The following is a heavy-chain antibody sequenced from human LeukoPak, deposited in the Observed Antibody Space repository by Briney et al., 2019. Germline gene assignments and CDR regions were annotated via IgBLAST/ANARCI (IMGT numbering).Heavy chain of an antibody. J-gene: IGHJ5*02. CDR1: GYTFTSYY. V-gene: IGHV1-46*01. Sequence: ASVKVSCKASGYTFTSYYMHWVRQAPGQGLEWMGIINPSGGSTSYAQNFQGRVTMTRDTSITTAYMELSRLTSGDTAVYYCARGRIIAVAGTDWFDPWGQGTLVTVSS. CDR3: ARGRIIAVAGTDWFDP. CDR2: INPSGGST. D-gene: IGHD6-19*01.